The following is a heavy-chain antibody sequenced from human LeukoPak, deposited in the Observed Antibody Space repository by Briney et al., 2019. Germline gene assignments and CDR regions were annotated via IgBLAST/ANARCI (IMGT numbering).Heavy chain of an antibody. CDR3: AARGIAAAPGNY. Sequence: SETLSLTCAVYGGSFSGYYWSWIRQPPGKGLEWIGEINHSGSTTSNPSLKSRVTISVDTSKNQFSLTLSSVTAADTAVYYCAARGIAAAPGNYWGQGTLVTVSS. CDR2: INHSGST. J-gene: IGHJ4*02. D-gene: IGHD6-13*01. CDR1: GGSFSGYY. V-gene: IGHV4-34*01.